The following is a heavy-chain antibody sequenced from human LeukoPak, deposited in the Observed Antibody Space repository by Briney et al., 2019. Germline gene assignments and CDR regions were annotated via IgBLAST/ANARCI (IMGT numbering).Heavy chain of an antibody. CDR3: ARVGRVRIGVAFDI. Sequence: PSETLSLTCTVSGGSISSYYWSWIRQPAGKGLEWIGRIYTSGSTNYNPSLKSRVTMSVDTSKNQFSLKLRSVTAADTAVYYCARVGRVRIGVAFDIWGQGTMVTVSS. CDR1: GGSISSYY. J-gene: IGHJ3*02. D-gene: IGHD3-10*01. CDR2: IYTSGST. V-gene: IGHV4-4*07.